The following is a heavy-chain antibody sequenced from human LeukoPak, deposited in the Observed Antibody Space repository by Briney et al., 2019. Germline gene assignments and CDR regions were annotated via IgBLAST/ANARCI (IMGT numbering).Heavy chain of an antibody. J-gene: IGHJ5*02. V-gene: IGHV4-59*01. CDR2: ISDSGST. D-gene: IGHD4-17*01. CDR3: ARVFRGAVTSNWFDP. CDR1: GGSINGYY. Sequence: SETLSLTCTVSGGSINGYYGTWIRQPPGKGLEWIGYISDSGSTNYNPSLKSRVTMSVDSSNAEFSLRLNSVTAADTAVYYCARVFRGAVTSNWFDPWGQGTLVTVSS.